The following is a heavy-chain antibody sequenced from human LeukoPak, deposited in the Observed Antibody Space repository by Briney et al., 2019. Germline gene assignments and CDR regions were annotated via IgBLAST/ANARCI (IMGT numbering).Heavy chain of an antibody. J-gene: IGHJ4*02. V-gene: IGHV3-23*01. CDR1: GFTFSSYA. CDR3: AKDGGGYCSGGSCYPDY. CDR2: ISGSGGST. D-gene: IGHD2-15*01. Sequence: GGSLRLSCAASGFTFSSYAMSWVRQAPGKGLEWVSAISGSGGSTYYADSVKGRLTISRGNSKNTLYLQMNSLRAEDTAVYYCAKDGGGYCSGGSCYPDYWGQGTLVTVSS.